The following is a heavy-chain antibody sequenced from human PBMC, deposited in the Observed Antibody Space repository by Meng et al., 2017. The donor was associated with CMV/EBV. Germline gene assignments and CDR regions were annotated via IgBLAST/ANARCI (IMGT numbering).Heavy chain of an antibody. CDR3: ANAVVRYNWFDP. D-gene: IGHD4-23*01. J-gene: IGHJ5*02. CDR2: INPSGGST. CDR1: GYTFTSYY. Sequence: ASVKVSCKASGYTFTSYYMHWVRQAPGQGLEWMGIINPSGGSTSYAQKFQGRVTMTRDTSTSTVYMELSNLRSEDTAVYYCANAVVRYNWFDPWGQGTLVTVSS. V-gene: IGHV1-46*01.